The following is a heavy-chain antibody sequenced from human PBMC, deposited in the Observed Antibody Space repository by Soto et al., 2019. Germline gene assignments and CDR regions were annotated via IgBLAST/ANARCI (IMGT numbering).Heavy chain of an antibody. V-gene: IGHV4-4*02. CDR1: GGTIRSPDW. CDR3: ARGRGRYSSGWSWFDP. D-gene: IGHD6-19*01. Sequence: SETLSLTCGVSGGTIRSPDWWTWVRQPPGKGLEWIGEIFQSGSTNYTPSLESRVTISVGKSKDQFSLTLTSVTAADTAVYFCARGRGRYSSGWSWFDPWGQGILVTAPQ. J-gene: IGHJ5*02. CDR2: IFQSGST.